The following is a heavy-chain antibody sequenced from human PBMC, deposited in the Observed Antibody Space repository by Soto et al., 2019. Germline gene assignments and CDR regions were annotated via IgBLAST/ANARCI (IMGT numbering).Heavy chain of an antibody. V-gene: IGHV1-2*02. D-gene: IGHD3-10*01. CDR3: ARDRSGSYYNTPYSYGMDV. Sequence: ASVKVSCKASGDTFTGYYMHGGRQAPGQGLEWMGWINPNSGGTNYAQKFQRRVTMTRDTSISTADMELSSLRSDDTDVYYCARDRSGSYYNTPYSYGMDVWGQGTTVTVSS. J-gene: IGHJ6*02. CDR2: INPNSGGT. CDR1: GDTFTGYY.